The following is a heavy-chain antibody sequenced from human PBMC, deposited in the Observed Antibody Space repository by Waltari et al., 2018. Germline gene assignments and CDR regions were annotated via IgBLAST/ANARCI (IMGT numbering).Heavy chain of an antibody. CDR3: ARGRNTNYVVYGMDV. V-gene: IGHV3-66*02. D-gene: IGHD4-4*01. CDR1: GSTVSGNY. CDR2: IYAGGST. J-gene: IGHJ6*02. Sequence: EVQLVESGGGLVQPVGSLRLSCALSGSTVSGNYMSWVRQAPGKGLEWVAVIYAGGSTSYADSVKGRFTISRDNSKSTLYLQMNSLRAEDTAVYYCARGRNTNYVVYGMDVWGQGTTVTVSS.